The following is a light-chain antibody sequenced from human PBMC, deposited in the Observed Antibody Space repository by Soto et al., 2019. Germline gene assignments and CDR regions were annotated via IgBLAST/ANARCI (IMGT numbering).Light chain of an antibody. Sequence: EIMLTQSPATLYLSPGERATLSCRASQSVSSYLAWYQQKPGQAPRLLIYDASTRATGIPARFSGSGSETDFTITISRLDPEAFAVYYWQKHRTWQYTFGQGTKLEIK. CDR2: DAS. V-gene: IGKV3-11*01. CDR3: QKHRTWQYT. CDR1: QSVSSY. J-gene: IGKJ2*01.